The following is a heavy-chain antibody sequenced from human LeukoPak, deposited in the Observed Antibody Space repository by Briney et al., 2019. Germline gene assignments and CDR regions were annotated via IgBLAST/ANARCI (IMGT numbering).Heavy chain of an antibody. J-gene: IGHJ3*02. CDR3: ARPRITMVRGVIITSAFDI. D-gene: IGHD3-10*01. V-gene: IGHV3-33*01. Sequence: PGGSLRLSCAASGFTFSSFGLHWVRQAPGKGLEWVAFIGYIESNIHYADSVKGRFTISRDNAENTVYLQMNSLRIEDTAVYYCARPRITMVRGVIITSAFDIWGQGTMVTVSS. CDR2: IGYIESNI. CDR1: GFTFSSFG.